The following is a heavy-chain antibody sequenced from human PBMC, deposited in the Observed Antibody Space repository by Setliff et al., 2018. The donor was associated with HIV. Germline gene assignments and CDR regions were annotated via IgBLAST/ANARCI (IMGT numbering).Heavy chain of an antibody. J-gene: IGHJ4*02. V-gene: IGHV4-59*08. CDR3: ARHKSQPYYFDY. Sequence: PSETLSLTCTVSGGSISSYSWSWIRQPPGEGLEWIGYIYYSGSTNYNPSLKSRVTISVDTSKNQFSLKLSSVTAADTGVYYCARHKSQPYYFDYWGQGTLVTVSS. CDR1: GGSISSYS. CDR2: IYYSGST.